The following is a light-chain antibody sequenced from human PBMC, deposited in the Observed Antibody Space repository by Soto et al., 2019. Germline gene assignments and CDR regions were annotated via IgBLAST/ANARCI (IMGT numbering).Light chain of an antibody. V-gene: IGKV3-15*01. CDR2: GAS. CDR1: QSVSSN. J-gene: IGKJ3*01. Sequence: EIVMTQSAATLSVSPGERATLSCRASQSVSSNLAWYQQKPGQAPRLLIYGASTRATGIPARFSGSGSGTEFTLTICTLQSEVFAVYSSLQYNNSPLFTFAPGTKVDI. CDR3: LQYNNSPLFT.